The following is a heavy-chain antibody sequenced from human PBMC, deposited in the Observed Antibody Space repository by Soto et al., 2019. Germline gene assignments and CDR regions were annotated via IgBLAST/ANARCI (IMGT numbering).Heavy chain of an antibody. J-gene: IGHJ4*02. CDR3: ARLMTYYDFWSGYYFDY. CDR2: IYYSGST. Sequence: SETLSLTCTVSGGSISSYYWSWIRQPPGKGLEWIGYIYYSGSTNYNPSLKSRVTISVDTSKNQFSLKLSSVTAADTAVYYCARLMTYYDFWSGYYFDYWGQGTLVTVSS. D-gene: IGHD3-3*01. CDR1: GGSISSYY. V-gene: IGHV4-59*08.